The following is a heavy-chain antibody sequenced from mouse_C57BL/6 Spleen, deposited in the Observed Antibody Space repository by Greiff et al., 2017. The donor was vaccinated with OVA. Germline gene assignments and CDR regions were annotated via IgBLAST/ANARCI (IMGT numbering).Heavy chain of an antibody. CDR1: GYTFTSYT. CDR2: INPSSGYT. CDR3: ARLGDGNYDPYYAMDY. J-gene: IGHJ4*01. D-gene: IGHD2-1*01. Sequence: QVQLQQSGAELARPGASVKMSCKASGYTFTSYTMHWVKQRPGQGLEWIGYINPSSGYTKFNQKFKDKATLTADKSSSTAYMQLSSLTSDDSAVYYCARLGDGNYDPYYAMDYWGQGTSVTVSS. V-gene: IGHV1-4*01.